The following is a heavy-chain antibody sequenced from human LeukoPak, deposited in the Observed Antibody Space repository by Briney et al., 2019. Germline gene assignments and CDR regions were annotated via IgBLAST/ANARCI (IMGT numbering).Heavy chain of an antibody. Sequence: ASVKAACKTSGYTFISYGVTWVRQAPGQGLEWMGWNTAYSSNTRYALRFQGRITMTTDKSTATAYMELRSLKSDDTAVYYCARTYVRGATNWFDPWGQGTLVTVSS. CDR1: GYTFISYG. D-gene: IGHD3-10*02. CDR3: ARTYVRGATNWFDP. V-gene: IGHV1-18*01. CDR2: NTAYSSNT. J-gene: IGHJ5*02.